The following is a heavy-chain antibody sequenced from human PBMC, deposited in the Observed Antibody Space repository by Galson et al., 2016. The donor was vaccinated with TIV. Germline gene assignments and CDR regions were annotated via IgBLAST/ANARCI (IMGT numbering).Heavy chain of an antibody. CDR3: ARESGSYRNDAFDI. CDR1: GFTLNTFS. J-gene: IGHJ3*02. CDR2: ISSRSSAI. V-gene: IGHV3-48*01. D-gene: IGHD1-26*01. Sequence: SLRLSCAASGFTLNTFSMNWVRQAPGKGLEWVSYISSRSSAIYYVDSVKGRFTVSRDNAQSSVYLQMNSLRAEDTGVYYCARESGSYRNDAFDIWGQGTKVTVSS.